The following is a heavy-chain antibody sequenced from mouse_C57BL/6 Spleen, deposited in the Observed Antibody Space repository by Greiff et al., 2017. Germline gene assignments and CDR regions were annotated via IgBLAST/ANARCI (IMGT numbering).Heavy chain of an antibody. J-gene: IGHJ4*01. CDR1: GYAFTSSW. V-gene: IGHV1-82*01. CDR3: AREGMVTGPYDAMDY. CDR2: IYPGDGDT. Sequence: QVQLQQSGPELVKPGASVTLSCKASGYAFTSSWMNWVKQRPGKGLEWIGRIYPGDGDTNYNWPFKGNATLPADKSCSTAYMQQSSLTSEDSAVYVCAREGMVTGPYDAMDYWGQGTSVTVSS. D-gene: IGHD2-3*01.